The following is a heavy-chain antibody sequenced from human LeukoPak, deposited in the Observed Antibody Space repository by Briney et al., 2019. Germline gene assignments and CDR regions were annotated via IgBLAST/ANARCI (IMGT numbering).Heavy chain of an antibody. D-gene: IGHD2-21*01. J-gene: IGHJ6*02. Sequence: GGSLRLSCAASEFTFSNYWMTWVRQAPGKGLEWVANIKEDGSDKYYVDSVKGRFTISRDNAKNSLYLQMNNLRAEDTAVYYCARRRVLFRPHGMDVWGRGTTVTVSS. CDR3: ARRRVLFRPHGMDV. CDR1: EFTFSNYW. V-gene: IGHV3-7*01. CDR2: IKEDGSDK.